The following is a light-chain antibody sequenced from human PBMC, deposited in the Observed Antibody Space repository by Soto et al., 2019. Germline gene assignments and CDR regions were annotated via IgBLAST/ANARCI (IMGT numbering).Light chain of an antibody. Sequence: EIVLTQSPGTLSLSPGESVTLSCRASQSVSSIYLAWYQQKPGQAPRLVIYATSSRATGIPDRFSGSGSGTDFTLTISRLEPEDFAVYYCQQYGNSPRYSFGQGTRLEFK. CDR3: QQYGNSPRYS. V-gene: IGKV3-20*01. J-gene: IGKJ2*03. CDR2: ATS. CDR1: QSVSSIY.